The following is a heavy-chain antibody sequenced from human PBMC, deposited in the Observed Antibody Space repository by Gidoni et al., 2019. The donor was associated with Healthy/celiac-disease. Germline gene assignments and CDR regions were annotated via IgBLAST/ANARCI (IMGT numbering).Heavy chain of an antibody. J-gene: IGHJ4*02. CDR1: GFTFSRSA. V-gene: IGHV3-23*01. Sequence: EVQLLESGGGLVQPGGSLRPSCAASGFTFSRSAMSWVRQAPGKGREWVSAISGSGGSTYYADSVKGRFTISRDNSKNTLYLQMNSLRAEDTAVYYCAKDSGPWEMATPNFDYWGQGTLVTVSS. CDR3: AKDSGPWEMATPNFDY. CDR2: ISGSGGST. D-gene: IGHD1-26*01.